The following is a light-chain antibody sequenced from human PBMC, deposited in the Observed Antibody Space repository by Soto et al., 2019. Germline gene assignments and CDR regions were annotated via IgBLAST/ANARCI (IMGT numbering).Light chain of an antibody. CDR1: SSNVGSNT. CDR3: ISFTNSHIYV. Sequence: QSVLTQPPSASGTPGQRVTISCSGSSSNVGSNTVNWYQQVPGTAPKVLIFGNNQRPSGVPDRFSGSKSGTSASLAISGLQSEDEADYYCISFTNSHIYVFGTGTKLTVL. J-gene: IGLJ1*01. CDR2: GNN. V-gene: IGLV1-44*01.